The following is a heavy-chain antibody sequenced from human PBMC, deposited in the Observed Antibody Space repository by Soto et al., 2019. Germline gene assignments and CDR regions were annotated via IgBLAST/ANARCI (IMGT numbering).Heavy chain of an antibody. CDR3: AKVETGTWSSSTYYFDY. D-gene: IGHD2-2*01. J-gene: IGHJ4*02. V-gene: IGHV3-23*01. Sequence: GGSLILSCAASEFTVSSYYMSWVRQAPGKGLEWVSAISGSGGSTYYADSVKGRFTISRDNSKNTLYLQMNSLRAEDTAGYYCAKVETGTWSSSTYYFDYWGQGTLVTVSS. CDR2: ISGSGGST. CDR1: EFTVSSYY.